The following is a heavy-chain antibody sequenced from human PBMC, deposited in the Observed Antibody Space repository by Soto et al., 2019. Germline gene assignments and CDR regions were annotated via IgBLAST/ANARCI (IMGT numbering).Heavy chain of an antibody. CDR3: AKSPYSTGWYRGLDY. CDR2: ISGSGGGT. V-gene: IGHV3-23*01. D-gene: IGHD6-19*01. CDR1: GFTFSNYA. J-gene: IGHJ4*02. Sequence: GGSLRLSCAASGFTFSNYAMSWVRQAPGKGLEWVSAISGSGGGTYYADSVKGRFTISRDNSKNTLYLQMNSLRAEDTAVYYCAKSPYSTGWYRGLDYWGQGTLVTVSS.